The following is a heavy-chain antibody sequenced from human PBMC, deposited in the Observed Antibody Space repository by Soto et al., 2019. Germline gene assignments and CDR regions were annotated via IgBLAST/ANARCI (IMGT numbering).Heavy chain of an antibody. CDR2: IKGDGSET. Sequence: GGSLRLSCAASGFTFSSYWMHWVRQAPGKGLVWVSRIKGDGSETNYAGSVKGRFTISRDNAKNTLYLQLNSLRAEDTAVYYCIRGNSGYGYFDYWGQGTRVTVSS. CDR1: GFTFSSYW. J-gene: IGHJ4*02. CDR3: IRGNSGYGYFDY. D-gene: IGHD5-12*01. V-gene: IGHV3-74*01.